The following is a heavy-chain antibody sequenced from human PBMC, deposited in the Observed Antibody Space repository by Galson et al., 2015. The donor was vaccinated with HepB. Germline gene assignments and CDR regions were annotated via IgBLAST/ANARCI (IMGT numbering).Heavy chain of an antibody. CDR1: GYTLTELS. V-gene: IGHV1-24*01. Sequence: SVKVSCKVSGYTLTELSMHWVRQAPGKGLEWMGGFDPEDGETIYAQKFQGRVTMTEDTSTDTAYMELSSLRSEDTAVYYCATAIHSSGWYSYNWFDPWGQGTLVTVSS. CDR2: FDPEDGET. CDR3: ATAIHSSGWYSYNWFDP. J-gene: IGHJ5*02. D-gene: IGHD6-19*01.